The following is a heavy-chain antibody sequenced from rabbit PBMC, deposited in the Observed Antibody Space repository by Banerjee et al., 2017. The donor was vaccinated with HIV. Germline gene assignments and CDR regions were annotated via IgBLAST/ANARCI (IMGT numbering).Heavy chain of an antibody. Sequence: QEQLEESGGDLVKPEGSLTLTCTASGFSFNNKYVMCWGRQAPGKGLEWIACINTSSGNTVYASWAKGRFTISRTSSTTVALQMTSLTAADTATYFCARSYADYGYATDFKLWGPGTLVTVS. CDR3: ARSYADYGYATDFKL. D-gene: IGHD6-1*01. CDR1: GFSFNNKYV. V-gene: IGHV1S45*01. CDR2: INTSSGNT. J-gene: IGHJ4*01.